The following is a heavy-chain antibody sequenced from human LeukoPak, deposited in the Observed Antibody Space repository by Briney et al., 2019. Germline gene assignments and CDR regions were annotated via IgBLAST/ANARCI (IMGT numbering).Heavy chain of an antibody. Sequence: GGSLRLSCAASGVTFSSYTMHWVRQAPGKGLEWVSLISYHENNKYYADSVKGRFTISRDNSKNTLYLQMNSLRADDTAVYYCAREARPDAFDIWGQGTMVTVSS. CDR3: AREARPDAFDI. CDR2: ISYHENNK. J-gene: IGHJ3*02. V-gene: IGHV3-30-3*01. CDR1: GVTFSSYT.